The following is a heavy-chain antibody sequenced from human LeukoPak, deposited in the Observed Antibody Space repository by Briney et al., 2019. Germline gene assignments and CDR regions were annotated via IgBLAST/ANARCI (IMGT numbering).Heavy chain of an antibody. CDR2: ITSGGGYT. J-gene: IGHJ4*02. CDR1: GFTFSTHN. Sequence: GGSLRLSCAASGFTFSTHNMNWVRQAPGKGLEWVSSITSGGGYTYYADSVKGRFTTSRDNAKNSLSLRLDSLRAEDTAVYYCARGHYDVLTSSYKWTPDYWGQGTLVTVSS. CDR3: ARGHYDVLTSSYKWTPDY. D-gene: IGHD3-9*01. V-gene: IGHV3-21*06.